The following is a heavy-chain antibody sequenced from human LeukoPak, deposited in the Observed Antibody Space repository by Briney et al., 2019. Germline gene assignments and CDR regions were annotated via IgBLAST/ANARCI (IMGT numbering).Heavy chain of an antibody. CDR3: VVRTSVATAASTKDFDY. Sequence: PSETLSLTCTVSGGSISSSSYYWGWIRQPPGKGLEWIGSIYYSGSTYYNPSLKSRVTISVDTSKNQFSLKLSSVTAADTAVYYCVVRTSVATAASTKDFDYWGQGTLVTVSS. V-gene: IGHV4-39*07. D-gene: IGHD6-13*01. CDR2: IYYSGST. J-gene: IGHJ4*02. CDR1: GGSISSSSYY.